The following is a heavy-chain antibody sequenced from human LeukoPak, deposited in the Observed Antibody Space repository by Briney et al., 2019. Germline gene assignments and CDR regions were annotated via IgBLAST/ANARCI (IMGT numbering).Heavy chain of an antibody. Sequence: PSQTLSLTCTVSGGSISSGSYYWSWIRQPAGKGLEWIGRIYTSGSTNYNPSLKSRVTISVDTSKNQFSLKLSSVTAADTAVYYCAREMVPALGYYCYYMDVWGKGTTVTVSS. D-gene: IGHD2-2*01. CDR3: AREMVPALGYYCYYMDV. V-gene: IGHV4-61*02. CDR2: IYTSGST. CDR1: GGSISSGSYY. J-gene: IGHJ6*03.